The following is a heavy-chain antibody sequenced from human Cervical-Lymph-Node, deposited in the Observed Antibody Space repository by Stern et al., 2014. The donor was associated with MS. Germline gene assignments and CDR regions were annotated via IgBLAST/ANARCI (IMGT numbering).Heavy chain of an antibody. V-gene: IGHV2-70*01. CDR3: ARSFRGVYYYGMDV. D-gene: IGHD2-21*01. CDR1: GFSLSTSGMC. CDR2: IDWDDDK. J-gene: IGHJ6*02. Sequence: ESGPALVKPTQTLTLTCTFSGFSLSTSGMCVSWIRQPPGKALEWLALIDWDDDKYYSTSLKTRLTISKDTSKNQVVLTMTNMDPVDTATYYCARSFRGVYYYGMDVWGQGTTVTVSS.